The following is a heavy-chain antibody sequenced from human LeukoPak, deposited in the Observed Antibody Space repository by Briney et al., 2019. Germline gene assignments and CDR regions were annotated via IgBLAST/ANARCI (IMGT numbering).Heavy chain of an antibody. J-gene: IGHJ4*02. CDR3: ARDRYYYDSSGYTQLDY. Sequence: GASVKVSCKASGYTFTTYYMHWVRQAPGQGLEWMGIINPVGGSTTYAQKFQDRVTMTRDTSTSTVYMELSSLRSEDTAVYYCARDRYYYDSSGYTQLDYWGQGTLVTVSS. CDR2: INPVGGST. V-gene: IGHV1-46*01. D-gene: IGHD3-22*01. CDR1: GYTFTTYY.